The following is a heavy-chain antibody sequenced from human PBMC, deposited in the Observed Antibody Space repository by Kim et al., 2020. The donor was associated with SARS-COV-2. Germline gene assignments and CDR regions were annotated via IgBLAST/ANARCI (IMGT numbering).Heavy chain of an antibody. CDR1: GFTFSSYA. CDR3: ASNMVRGVLDY. D-gene: IGHD3-10*01. V-gene: IGHV3-30*04. Sequence: GGSLRLSCAASGFTFSSYAMHWVRQAPGKGLEWVVVISYDGSNKYYADSVKGRFTISRDNSKNTLYLQMNSLRAEDTAVYYCASNMVRGVLDYWGQGTLVTVSS. J-gene: IGHJ4*02. CDR2: ISYDGSNK.